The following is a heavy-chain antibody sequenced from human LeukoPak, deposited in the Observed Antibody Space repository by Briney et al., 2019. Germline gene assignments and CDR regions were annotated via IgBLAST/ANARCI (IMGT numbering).Heavy chain of an antibody. V-gene: IGHV4-59*01. D-gene: IGHD6-13*01. CDR2: FYYSGST. Sequence: SETLSLTCTVSGGSISSYYWSWIRQPPGKGREGIGYFYYSGSTNYNPSLKSRVTISVDTSKNQFSLKLSSVTAADTAVYYCARGTAAGTGYCYYYGMDVWGQGTTVTVSS. J-gene: IGHJ6*02. CDR1: GGSISSYY. CDR3: ARGTAAGTGYCYYYGMDV.